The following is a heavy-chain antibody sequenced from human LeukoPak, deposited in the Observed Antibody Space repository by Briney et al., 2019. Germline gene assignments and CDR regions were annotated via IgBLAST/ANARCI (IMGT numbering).Heavy chain of an antibody. V-gene: IGHV4-59*08. D-gene: IGHD6-19*01. CDR1: GGSMSRYY. J-gene: IGHJ4*02. CDR3: ARGGWSVDY. Sequence: PSETLSLTCTVSGGSMSRYYRSWIRQPPGKGVEGIGYIYYNGKTNYSPSLHSGVTISVDTSRNQFSLKLSSVTAADTAVYYCARGGWSVDYWGQGTLVTVSS. CDR2: IYYNGKT.